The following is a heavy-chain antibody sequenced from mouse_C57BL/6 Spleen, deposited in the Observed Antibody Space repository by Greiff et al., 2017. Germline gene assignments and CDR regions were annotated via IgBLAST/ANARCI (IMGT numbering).Heavy chain of an antibody. CDR1: GYTFTDYN. CDR3: AGGGLRRFGY. CDR2: INPKNGGT. J-gene: IGHJ3*01. Sequence: EVQLQQSGPELVKPGASVKMSCKASGYTFTDYNMHWVKQSHGKSLEWIGYINPKNGGTSYNQKFKGKATLTADKSSSTAYMELRSLTSEDSAVSYCAGGGLRRFGYWGQGALVTVSA. V-gene: IGHV1-22*01.